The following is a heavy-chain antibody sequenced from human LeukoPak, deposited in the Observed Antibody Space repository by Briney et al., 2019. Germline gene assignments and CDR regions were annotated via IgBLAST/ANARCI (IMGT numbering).Heavy chain of an antibody. CDR3: AGRHSSSWFFDN. J-gene: IGHJ4*02. Sequence: GGSLRLSCAASGFTFSSYEMNWVRQAPGKRLEWVSGISGSGGSTYYADSVKGRFTISRDNSKNTLYLQMNSLGAEDTAVYYCAGRHSSSWFFDNWGQGTLVTVSS. D-gene: IGHD6-13*01. CDR2: ISGSGGST. V-gene: IGHV3-23*01. CDR1: GFTFSSYE.